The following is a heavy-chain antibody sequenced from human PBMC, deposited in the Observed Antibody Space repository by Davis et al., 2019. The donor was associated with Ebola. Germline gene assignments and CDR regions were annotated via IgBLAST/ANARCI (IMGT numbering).Heavy chain of an antibody. CDR3: ARVGSSSSRYIDL. V-gene: IGHV3-30*04. CDR1: GFTFSGYA. D-gene: IGHD6-6*01. J-gene: IGHJ2*01. Sequence: GESLKISCVASGFTFSGYAMHWVRQAPGKGLEWVAVISYDGSNKYYADSLKGRLTISRDNAKNSLYLQMDSLRAEDTAVYSCARVGSSSSRYIDLWGRGTLVTVSS. CDR2: ISYDGSNK.